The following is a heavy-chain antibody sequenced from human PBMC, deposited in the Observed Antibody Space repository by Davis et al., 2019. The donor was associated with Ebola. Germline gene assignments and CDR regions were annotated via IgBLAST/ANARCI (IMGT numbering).Heavy chain of an antibody. CDR3: ARGSGIVVVPAAIRGYYGMDV. Sequence: LRLSCAVSGGSISSGGYSWSWIRQPPGKGLEWIGYIYHSGSTYYNPSLKSRVTISVDRSKNQFSLKLSSVTAADTAVYYCARGSGIVVVPAAIRGYYGMDVWGQGTTVTVSS. CDR2: IYHSGST. D-gene: IGHD2-2*02. CDR1: GGSISSGGYS. J-gene: IGHJ6*02. V-gene: IGHV4-30-2*01.